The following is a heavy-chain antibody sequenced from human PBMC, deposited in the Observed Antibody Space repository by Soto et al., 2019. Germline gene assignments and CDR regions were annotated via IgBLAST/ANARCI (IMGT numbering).Heavy chain of an antibody. D-gene: IGHD6-6*01. V-gene: IGHV5-51*01. CDR1: GYSFTNYW. Sequence: PGESLKISCKGSGYSFTNYWIGWVRQMPGKGLEWMGIIYPGDSDTRYSPSFQGQVTISADKSISTAYLQWSSLKASDTAMYYCARQYSSSSLGYYFDYWGQGTLVTVSS. CDR3: ARQYSSSSLGYYFDY. CDR2: IYPGDSDT. J-gene: IGHJ4*02.